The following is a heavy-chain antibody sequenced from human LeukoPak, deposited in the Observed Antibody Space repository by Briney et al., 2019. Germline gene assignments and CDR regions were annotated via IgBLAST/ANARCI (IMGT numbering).Heavy chain of an antibody. CDR2: ISYDGSNK. CDR3: ARDLGASEQLVRSFDY. CDR1: GFTFSSYA. V-gene: IGHV3-30-3*01. D-gene: IGHD6-6*01. J-gene: IGHJ4*02. Sequence: GRSLRLSCAASGFTFSSYAMHWVRQAPGKGLEWVAVISYDGSNKYYADSVKGRFTTSRDNSKNTLYLQMNSLRAEDTAVYYCARDLGASEQLVRSFDYWGQGTLVTVSS.